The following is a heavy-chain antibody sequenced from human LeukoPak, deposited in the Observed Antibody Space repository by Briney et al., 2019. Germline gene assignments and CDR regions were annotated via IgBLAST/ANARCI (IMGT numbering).Heavy chain of an antibody. J-gene: IGHJ4*02. Sequence: PGGSLRLSCAVSGFTLTSFAMHWVRQAPGKGLEWVALIRHDEANHYYADSVQGRFTISRDTSKNTLYLQMNNLGVEDTAVYYCAKEYTPSSPLGEFASWGQGTLVTVSS. CDR2: IRHDEANH. CDR1: GFTLTSFA. V-gene: IGHV3-30*02. D-gene: IGHD6-6*01. CDR3: AKEYTPSSPLGEFAS.